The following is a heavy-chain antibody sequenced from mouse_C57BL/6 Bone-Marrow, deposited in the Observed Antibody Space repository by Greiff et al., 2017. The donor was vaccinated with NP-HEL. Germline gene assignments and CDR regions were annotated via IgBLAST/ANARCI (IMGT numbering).Heavy chain of an antibody. CDR3: ARQRNFITTVSYFDY. J-gene: IGHJ2*01. CDR2: ISSGGSYT. Sequence: EVQGVESGGDLVKPGGSLKLSCAASGFTFSSYGMSWVRQTPDKRLEWVATISSGGSYTYYPDSVKGRFTISRDNAKNTLYLQMSSLKSEDTAMYDCARQRNFITTVSYFDYWGQGTTLTVSS. CDR1: GFTFSSYG. D-gene: IGHD1-1*01. V-gene: IGHV5-6*01.